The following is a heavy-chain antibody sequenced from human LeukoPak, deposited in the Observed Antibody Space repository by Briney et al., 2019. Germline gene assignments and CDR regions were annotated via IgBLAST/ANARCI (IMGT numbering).Heavy chain of an antibody. CDR1: GGSISSGGYS. CDR2: IYHSGST. J-gene: IGHJ4*02. Sequence: SQTLSLTCAVSGGSISSGGYSWSWIRQPPRKGLEWIGYIYHSGSTYYNPSLKSRVTISVDRSKNQFSLKLSSVAAADTAVYYCARVLREVVTASYYFDYWGQGTLVTVSS. D-gene: IGHD2-21*02. CDR3: ARVLREVVTASYYFDY. V-gene: IGHV4-30-2*01.